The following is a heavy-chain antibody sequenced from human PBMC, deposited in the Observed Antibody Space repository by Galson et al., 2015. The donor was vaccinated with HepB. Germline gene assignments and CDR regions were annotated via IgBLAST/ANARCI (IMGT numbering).Heavy chain of an antibody. D-gene: IGHD1-26*01. Sequence: SVKVSCKASGYTFTSYAMNWVRQAPGQGLEWMGWINTNTGNPTYAQGFTGRFVFSLDTSVSTAYLQISCLKAEDTAVYYCARRPSGWELLSPDYWGQGTLVTVSS. J-gene: IGHJ4*02. CDR3: ARRPSGWELLSPDY. CDR2: INTNTGNP. CDR1: GYTFTSYA. V-gene: IGHV7-4-1*02.